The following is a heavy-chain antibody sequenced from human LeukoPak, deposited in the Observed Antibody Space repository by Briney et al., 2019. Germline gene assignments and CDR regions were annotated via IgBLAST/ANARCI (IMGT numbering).Heavy chain of an antibody. CDR2: ISYGGSNK. Sequence: HPGRSLRLSCAASGFTLTYYAMHWVRQAPGKGLEGVAVISYGGSNKYYADYVKGRFTISRDHSKNTLYLQMNSLRAEDTAVYYCARDLLSSGRQFRWFGELSTGLTRNYYGMDVWGQGTTVTVSS. V-gene: IGHV3-30*04. CDR3: ARDLLSSGRQFRWFGELSTGLTRNYYGMDV. D-gene: IGHD3-10*01. CDR1: GFTLTYYA. J-gene: IGHJ6*02.